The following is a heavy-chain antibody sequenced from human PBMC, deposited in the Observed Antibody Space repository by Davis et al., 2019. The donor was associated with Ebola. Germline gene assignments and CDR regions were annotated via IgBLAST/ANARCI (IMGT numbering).Heavy chain of an antibody. CDR1: GFTFSSYA. Sequence: PGGSLRLSCAASGFTFSSYAMHWVRQAPGKGLEWVAVISYDGSNKYYADSVKGRFTISRDNSKNTLYLQMNSLRAEDTAVYYCARDRGGDEDFDYWGQGTLVTVSS. D-gene: IGHD3-10*01. CDR3: ARDRGGDEDFDY. V-gene: IGHV3-30*04. J-gene: IGHJ4*02. CDR2: ISYDGSNK.